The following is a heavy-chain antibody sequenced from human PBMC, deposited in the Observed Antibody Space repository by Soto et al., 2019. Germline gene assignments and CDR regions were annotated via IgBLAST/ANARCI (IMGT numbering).Heavy chain of an antibody. Sequence: PGESLKISCKGSGYSFTSYWISWVRQMPGKGLEWMGRIDPSDSYTNYSPSSQGHVTISADKSISTAYLQWSSLKASDTAMYYCARHRGSSSLRYYYYGMDVWGQGTTVTVSS. CDR1: GYSFTSYW. CDR3: ARHRGSSSLRYYYYGMDV. J-gene: IGHJ6*02. CDR2: IDPSDSYT. V-gene: IGHV5-10-1*01. D-gene: IGHD6-6*01.